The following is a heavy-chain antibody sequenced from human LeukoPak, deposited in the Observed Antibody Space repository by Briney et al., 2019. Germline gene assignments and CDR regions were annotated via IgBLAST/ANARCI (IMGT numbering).Heavy chain of an antibody. CDR1: GGSISSYY. Sequence: SETLSLTRTVSGGSISSYYWSWIRQPPGKGLEWIGYIYYSGSTNYNPSLKSRVTISVDTSKNQFSLKLSSVTAADTAVYYCARGFNPYYYGSGSYYPFDYWGRGTLVTVSS. V-gene: IGHV4-59*01. J-gene: IGHJ4*02. CDR2: IYYSGST. D-gene: IGHD3-10*01. CDR3: ARGFNPYYYGSGSYYPFDY.